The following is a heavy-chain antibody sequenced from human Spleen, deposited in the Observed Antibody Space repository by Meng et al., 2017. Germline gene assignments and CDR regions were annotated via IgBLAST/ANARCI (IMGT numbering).Heavy chain of an antibody. CDR2: INHSGST. J-gene: IGHJ4*02. D-gene: IGHD4-11*01. CDR3: ARGPTTMAHDFDY. CDR1: GGSISSYY. V-gene: IGHV4-34*01. Sequence: SETLSLTCTVSGGSISSYYWSWIRQPPGKGLEWIGEINHSGSTNYNPSLESRATISVDTSQNNLSLKLSSVTAADSAVYYCARGPTTMAHDFDYWGQGTLVTFSS.